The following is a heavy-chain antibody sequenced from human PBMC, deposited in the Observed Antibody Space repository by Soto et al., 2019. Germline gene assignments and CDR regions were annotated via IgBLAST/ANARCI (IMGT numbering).Heavy chain of an antibody. CDR3: ARLGHPGH. CDR2: VIPILGTA. V-gene: IGHV1-69*01. Sequence: QVQLVQSGAEVKKHGSSVKVSCTASGGSLRNSVISWVRQAPAQRLEWMGGVIPILGTANYAQKFQGRVTITADEATSTAYMDLSSLSPDDTAVYYCARLGHPGHWGPGTLVIVSS. CDR1: GGSLRNSV. J-gene: IGHJ4*02.